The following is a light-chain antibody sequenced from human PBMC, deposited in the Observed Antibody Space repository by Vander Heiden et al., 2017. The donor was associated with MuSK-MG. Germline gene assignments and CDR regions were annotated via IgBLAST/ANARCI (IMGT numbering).Light chain of an antibody. CDR3: QERSDCPLT. CDR2: DAS. CDR1: QSVSSY. V-gene: IGKV3-11*01. J-gene: IGKJ4*01. Sequence: EIVLTQSPATLSLSPGERATLSCRASQSVSSYLACYQQKPGQAPRLLIYDASNRATGIPARFSGSASGTDFTLSIRILDPEDFAVYYCQERSDCPLTFGGGTKVEIK.